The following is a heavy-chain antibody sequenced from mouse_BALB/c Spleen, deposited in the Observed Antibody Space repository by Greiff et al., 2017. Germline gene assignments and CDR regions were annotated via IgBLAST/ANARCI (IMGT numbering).Heavy chain of an antibody. CDR3: ARHPHYYGSSYDWYFDV. J-gene: IGHJ1*01. D-gene: IGHD1-1*01. CDR2: ISSGGSYT. V-gene: IGHV5-9-3*01. CDR1: GFTFSSYA. Sequence: EVKLVESGGGLVKPGGSLKLSCAASGFTFSSYAMSWVRQTPEKRLEWVATISSGGSYTYYPDSVKGRFTISRDNAKNTLYLQMSSLRSEDTAMYYCARHPHYYGSSYDWYFDVWGAGTTVTVSS.